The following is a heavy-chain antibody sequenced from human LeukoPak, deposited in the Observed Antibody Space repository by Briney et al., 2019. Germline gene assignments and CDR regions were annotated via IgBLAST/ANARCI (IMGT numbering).Heavy chain of an antibody. Sequence: GGSLRLSCAASGFTFSSYSMNWVPQAPGKGLEWVSSISSSSIYIYYADSVKGRFTNSRDNSKNSMYLQMNSLRADDTAVYYCARSPGYGGNWGQGTLVTVSS. D-gene: IGHD4-23*01. CDR2: ISSSSIYI. CDR3: ARSPGYGGN. V-gene: IGHV3-21*01. CDR1: GFTFSSYS. J-gene: IGHJ4*02.